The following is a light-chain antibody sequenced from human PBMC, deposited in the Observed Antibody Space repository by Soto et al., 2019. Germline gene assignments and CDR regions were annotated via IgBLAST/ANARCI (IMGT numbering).Light chain of an antibody. CDR1: QSVSSY. CDR3: QQRSKWRT. J-gene: IGKJ1*01. CDR2: DAS. Sequence: EMVFTQSPATLSLSAVERATLSCRASQSVSSYLAWYQQKPGQAPRLLIYDASKRATGIPARFSGSGFGTDYTLTISSLEPEDFAVYYCQQRSKWRTFGQGTKVDIK. V-gene: IGKV3-11*01.